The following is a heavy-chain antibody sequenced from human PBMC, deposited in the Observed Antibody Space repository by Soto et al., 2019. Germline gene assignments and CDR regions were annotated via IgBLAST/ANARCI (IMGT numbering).Heavy chain of an antibody. CDR1: GYILTELS. V-gene: IGHV1-24*01. D-gene: IGHD3-10*01. CDR3: AAKRIAMVRGVIIPQFYFDY. Sequence: GASVKVSCKVSGYILTELSMHWVRQAPGKGLEWMGGFDPEDGETIYAQNFQGRVTMTEDTSTDTAYMELSSLRSEDTAVYYCAAKRIAMVRGVIIPQFYFDYWGQGTLVTV. J-gene: IGHJ4*02. CDR2: FDPEDGET.